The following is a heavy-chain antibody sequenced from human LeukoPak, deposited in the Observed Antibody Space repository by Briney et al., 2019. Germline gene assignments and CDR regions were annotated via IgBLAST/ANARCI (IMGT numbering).Heavy chain of an antibody. V-gene: IGHV1-8*02. CDR1: GGTFTSYA. CDR3: ARGATYYDILTGIFDY. D-gene: IGHD3-9*01. Sequence: ASVKVSSKASGGTFTSYAISWVRQAPGQGLEWMGWMNPNSGNTGYAQKFQGRVTMTRNTSISTAYMELSSLRSEDTAVYYCARGATYYDILTGIFDYWGQGTLVTVSS. J-gene: IGHJ4*02. CDR2: MNPNSGNT.